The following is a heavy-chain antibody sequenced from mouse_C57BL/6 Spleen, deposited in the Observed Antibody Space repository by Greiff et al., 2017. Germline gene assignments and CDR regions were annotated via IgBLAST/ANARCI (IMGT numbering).Heavy chain of an antibody. J-gene: IGHJ4*01. Sequence: EVKLMESGGGLVKPGGSLKLSCAASGFTFSSYAMSWVRQTPDKRLEWVATISDGGSYTYYPDNVKGRFTISRDNAKNNLYLQMSHLKSEDTAMYYCARDDYGVLYYAMDYWGQGTSVTVSS. CDR1: GFTFSSYA. CDR3: ARDDYGVLYYAMDY. V-gene: IGHV5-4*01. CDR2: ISDGGSYT. D-gene: IGHD2-4*01.